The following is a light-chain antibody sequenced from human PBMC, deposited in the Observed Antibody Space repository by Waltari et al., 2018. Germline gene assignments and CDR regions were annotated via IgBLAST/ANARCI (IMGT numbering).Light chain of an antibody. CDR1: SSDVGASSY. J-gene: IGLJ3*02. CDR2: EVS. CDR3: SSFTTTSTWV. V-gene: IGLV2-14*01. Sequence: QSALTQPASVSGSPGQSITISCSGTSSDVGASSYVSRYQHHPGTAPKLMIFEVSNRPSGVSDRFSGSKSGNTASLTISGLQAEDEADYYCSSFTTTSTWVFGGGTKLTVL.